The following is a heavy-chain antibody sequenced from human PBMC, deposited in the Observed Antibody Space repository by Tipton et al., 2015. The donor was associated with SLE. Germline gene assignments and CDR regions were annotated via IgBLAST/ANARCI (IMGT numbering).Heavy chain of an antibody. CDR3: ARTQSSITIFGEVGAFDI. J-gene: IGHJ3*02. Sequence: TLSLTCTVSGGSISSSSYYWGWIRQPPGKGLEWIGSIYYSGSTYYNPSLKSRVTISVDTSKNQLSLKLSSVTAADTAVYYCARTQSSITIFGEVGAFDIWGQGTMVTVSS. D-gene: IGHD3-3*01. CDR1: GGSISSSSYY. CDR2: IYYSGST. V-gene: IGHV4-39*01.